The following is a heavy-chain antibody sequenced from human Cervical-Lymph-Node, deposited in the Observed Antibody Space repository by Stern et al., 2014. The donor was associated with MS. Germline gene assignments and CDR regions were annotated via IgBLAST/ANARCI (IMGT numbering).Heavy chain of an antibody. J-gene: IGHJ4*02. Sequence: EMQLVESGGDLVKPGGSLRLSCAVSGFSFSDAWMTWVRQAPGKGLEWVGRVKSKTDGGTTDYAAPVKGRFNISRDDSENTVYLQMSSLKTEDTAIYYCNAWAYCGGDCPRFDYWGQGILVTVSS. D-gene: IGHD2-21*02. CDR2: VKSKTDGGTT. CDR3: NAWAYCGGDCPRFDY. CDR1: GFSFSDAW. V-gene: IGHV3-15*01.